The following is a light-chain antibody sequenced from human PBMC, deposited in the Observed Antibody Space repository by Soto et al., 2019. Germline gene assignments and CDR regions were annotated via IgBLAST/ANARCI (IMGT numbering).Light chain of an antibody. J-gene: IGKJ1*01. CDR2: GAS. V-gene: IGKV3-15*01. Sequence: EMVMTHSPATLSVSPWEIATLSCRASQSVRSNLAWYQQKPGQAPRLLIYGASTRAAIIPARFSGSGSGTEFTLTISSLQSEDFAVYYCQQYNKWPRTFGQGTKVDIK. CDR3: QQYNKWPRT. CDR1: QSVRSN.